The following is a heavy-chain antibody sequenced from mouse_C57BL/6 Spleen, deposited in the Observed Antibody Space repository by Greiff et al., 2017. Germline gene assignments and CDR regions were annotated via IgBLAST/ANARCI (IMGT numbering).Heavy chain of an antibody. CDR2: FYPGSGNT. J-gene: IGHJ1*03. V-gene: IGHV1-66*01. CDR3: ASPYYYGSSSQDFDV. CDR1: GYSFPSYY. Sequence: VQLQQSGPELVKPGASVKISCKASGYSFPSYYIHWVKQRPGQGLEWIGWFYPGSGNTKYNEKFKGKATLTADTSSSTAYMQLSSLTSEDSAVYYCASPYYYGSSSQDFDVWGTGTTVTVSS. D-gene: IGHD1-1*01.